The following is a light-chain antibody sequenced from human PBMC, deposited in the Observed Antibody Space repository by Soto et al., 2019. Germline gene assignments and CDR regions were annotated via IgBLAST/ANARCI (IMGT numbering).Light chain of an antibody. CDR3: QQYNTWSSIT. J-gene: IGKJ5*01. CDR1: QSISSN. V-gene: IGKV3-15*01. Sequence: EIVMTQSPATLSVSPGERVTLSCRASQSISSNLAWYQQKPGQAPSLLMYGTSTRATGIPARFSGSGSGTAFTLTISSLQSEDFPVYYCQQYNTWSSITFGQGTRLEMK. CDR2: GTS.